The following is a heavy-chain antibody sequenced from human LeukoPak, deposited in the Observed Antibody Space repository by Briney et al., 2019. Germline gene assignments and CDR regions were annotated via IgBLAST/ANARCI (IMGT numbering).Heavy chain of an antibody. CDR3: ATSGGGEYSFDD. D-gene: IGHD3-16*01. CDR1: GFTFSSYW. J-gene: IGHJ4*02. V-gene: IGHV3-7*01. CDR2: MKRDGSEK. Sequence: GGSLRLSCAASGFTFSSYWMTWVRQAPGKGLEWVANMKRDGSEKYYADSVKGRFTISRDNANNSLYLQLNSLRAEDTAVYYCATSGGGEYSFDDWGQGTLVTVSS.